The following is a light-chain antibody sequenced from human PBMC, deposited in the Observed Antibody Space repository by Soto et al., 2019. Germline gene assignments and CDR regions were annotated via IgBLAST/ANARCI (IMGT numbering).Light chain of an antibody. Sequence: DIQMTQSPSTLSASVGDRVTITCRASQSISTWLAWYQQKPGKAPTLLIYHASSLASGVPPRFSGSGSGTEFTLTISSLQPDDFATYHCQQYNSYPRTFGQGTKVEIK. CDR3: QQYNSYPRT. CDR2: HAS. J-gene: IGKJ1*01. CDR1: QSISTW. V-gene: IGKV1-5*01.